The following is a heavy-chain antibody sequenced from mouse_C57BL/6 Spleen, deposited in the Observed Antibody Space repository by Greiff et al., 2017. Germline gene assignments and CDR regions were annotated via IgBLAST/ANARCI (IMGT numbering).Heavy chain of an antibody. J-gene: IGHJ4*01. Sequence: VMLVESGAELARPGASVKLSCKASGYTFTSYGISWVKQRTGQGLEWIGEIYPRSGNTYYNEKFKGKATLTADKSSSTAYMELRSLTSEDSAVYFCASTTVVAPYAMDYWGQGTSVTVSS. CDR1: GYTFTSYG. CDR3: ASTTVVAPYAMDY. CDR2: IYPRSGNT. V-gene: IGHV1-81*01. D-gene: IGHD1-1*01.